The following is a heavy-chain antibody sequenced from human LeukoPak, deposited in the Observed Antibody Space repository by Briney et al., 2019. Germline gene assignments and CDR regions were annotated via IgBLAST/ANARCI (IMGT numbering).Heavy chain of an antibody. CDR1: GYSFTSYW. J-gene: IGHJ6*03. CDR2: IYPGDSDT. CDR3: ARHLPLYCGGDCHHYYYYYMDV. Sequence: GESLKISCKGSGYSFTSYWIGCVRQMPGKGLEWMGIIYPGDSDTRYSPSFQGQVTISADKSISTAYLQWSSLQASDTAIYYCARHLPLYCGGDCHHYYYYYMDVWGKGTTVTVSS. D-gene: IGHD2-21*02. V-gene: IGHV5-51*01.